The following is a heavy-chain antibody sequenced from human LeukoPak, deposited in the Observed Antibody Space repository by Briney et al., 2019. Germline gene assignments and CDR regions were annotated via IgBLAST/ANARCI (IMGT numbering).Heavy chain of an antibody. D-gene: IGHD3-10*01. J-gene: IGHJ4*02. V-gene: IGHV3-48*02. CDR3: ARARGYFGELLN. CDR1: GFTFSDYS. CDR2: ISGSSNTI. Sequence: QPGGSLRLSCAASGFTFSDYSMNWVRQAPGKGLQWVSYISGSSNTIYYADSLRGRFTTSRDNAKNSLYLQMSSLRDEDTAVYYCARARGYFGELLNWGQGTLVSVSS.